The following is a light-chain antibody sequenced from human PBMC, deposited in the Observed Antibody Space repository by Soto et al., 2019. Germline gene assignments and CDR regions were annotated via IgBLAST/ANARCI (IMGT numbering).Light chain of an antibody. CDR2: AAS. J-gene: IGKJ4*01. Sequence: DIQMTQSPSFLSASVGDRVTITCRASQGISNYLAWYQQKPGKVPKLLIYAASTLQSGVPSRFSGSGSGTDFTLTISSLQPEDVATYYCQKYNSAPPSLTFGGGTKVEIK. CDR1: QGISNY. CDR3: QKYNSAPPSLT. V-gene: IGKV1-27*01.